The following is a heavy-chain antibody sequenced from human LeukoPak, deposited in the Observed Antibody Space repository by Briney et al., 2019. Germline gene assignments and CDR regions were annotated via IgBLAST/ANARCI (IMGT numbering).Heavy chain of an antibody. J-gene: IGHJ4*02. CDR2: IYYSGST. Sequence: SETLSLTCTVSGGSLSSYYWSWIRQPPGKGLEWIGYIYYSGSTNYNPSLKSRVTISVDTSKNQFSLKLSSVTAADTAVYYCARGSNYYDSSGYWAYWGQGTLVTVSS. CDR1: GGSLSSYY. CDR3: ARGSNYYDSSGYWAY. D-gene: IGHD3-22*01. V-gene: IGHV4-59*08.